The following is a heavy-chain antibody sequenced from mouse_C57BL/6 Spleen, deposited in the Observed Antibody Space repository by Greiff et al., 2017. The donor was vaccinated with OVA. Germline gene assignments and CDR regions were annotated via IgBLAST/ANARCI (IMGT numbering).Heavy chain of an antibody. CDR3: ERRYFDV. Sequence: VHVKQSGPELVKPGASVKISCKASGYSFTGYYMNWVKQSPEKSLEWIGEINPSTGGTTYNQKFKAKATLTVDKSSSTAYMQLKSLTSEDSAVYYCERRYFDVWGTGTTVTVSS. CDR1: GYSFTGYY. J-gene: IGHJ1*03. V-gene: IGHV1-42*01. CDR2: INPSTGGT.